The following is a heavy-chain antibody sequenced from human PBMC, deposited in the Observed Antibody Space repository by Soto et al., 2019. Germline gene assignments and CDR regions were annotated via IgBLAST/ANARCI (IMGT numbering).Heavy chain of an antibody. CDR1: GFTFSSYW. D-gene: IGHD1-1*01. CDR3: ARPRYDGTGTPFDD. CDR2: INGDGSST. Sequence: EVQLVDSGGGLVQPGGSLRLSCAVSGFTFSSYWMHWVRQGPGTGLVWVSSINGDGSSTTYADSVKGRFTMSRDNGKNTLYLQMNSLRAEDTDVYYCARPRYDGTGTPFDDWGRGTLVTASS. J-gene: IGHJ4*02. V-gene: IGHV3-74*01.